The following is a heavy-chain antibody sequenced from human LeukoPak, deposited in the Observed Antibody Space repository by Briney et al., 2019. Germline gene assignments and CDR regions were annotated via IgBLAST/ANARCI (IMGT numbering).Heavy chain of an antibody. CDR1: GGSISSSSYY. J-gene: IGHJ4*02. V-gene: IGHV4-39*07. D-gene: IGHD2-2*01. CDR2: INHSGST. Sequence: SETLSLTCTVSGGSISSSSYYWGWIRQPPGKGLEWIGEINHSGSTNYNPSLKSRVTISVDTSKNQFSLKLSSVTAADTAVYYCARARCSSPSCSARGYYFDYWGQGTLVTVSS. CDR3: ARARCSSPSCSARGYYFDY.